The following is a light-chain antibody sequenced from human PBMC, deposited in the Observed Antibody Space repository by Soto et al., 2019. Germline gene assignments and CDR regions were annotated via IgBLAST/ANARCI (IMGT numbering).Light chain of an antibody. CDR2: GAS. Sequence: ETVITQSPGTLSLSPGETATLSCRASQSVSSNYVAWFHQKPSQAPRLLIYGASSRATGGPDRFSATGSGTDFSLTHSRLEPDDFAVYFCQQYGRSPFTFGPGTKVDSK. CDR3: QQYGRSPFT. V-gene: IGKV3-20*01. J-gene: IGKJ3*01. CDR1: QSVSSNY.